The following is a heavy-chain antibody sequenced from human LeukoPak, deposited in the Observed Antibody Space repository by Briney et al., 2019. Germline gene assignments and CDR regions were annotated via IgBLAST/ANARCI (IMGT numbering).Heavy chain of an antibody. Sequence: GASVKVSCKTSGYTFTSYAMNWVRQAPGQGLEWMGWINTNSGNPTYAQGFTGRFVFSLDTSVSTAYLQISSLKAEDTAVYYCTRGSDSSSWSATKTWGQGTLVTVSS. CDR1: GYTFTSYA. V-gene: IGHV7-4-1*02. CDR3: TRGSDSSSWSATKT. D-gene: IGHD6-13*01. CDR2: INTNSGNP. J-gene: IGHJ5*02.